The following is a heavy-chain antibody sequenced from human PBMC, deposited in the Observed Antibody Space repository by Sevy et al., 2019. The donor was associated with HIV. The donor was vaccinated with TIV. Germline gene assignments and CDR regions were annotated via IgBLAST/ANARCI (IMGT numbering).Heavy chain of an antibody. CDR2: IFRNFRGVDVT. V-gene: IGHV3-23*01. CDR1: GFTFSTYA. CDR3: AGARYDSSGSFDAFDI. J-gene: IGHJ3*02. Sequence: GGSLRLSCTTSGFTFSTYAMTWVRQAPGKGLEWVSTIFRNFRGVDVTYYADSVKGRFTISRDSSRNTLYLQMNSLRAADTAIYYCAGARYDSSGSFDAFDIWGQGTMVTVSS. D-gene: IGHD3-22*01.